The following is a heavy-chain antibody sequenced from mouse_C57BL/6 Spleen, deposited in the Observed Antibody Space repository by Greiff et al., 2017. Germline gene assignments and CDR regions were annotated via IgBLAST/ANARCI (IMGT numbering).Heavy chain of an antibody. Sequence: QVQLQQPGTELVKPGASVKLSCKASGYTFTSYWMHWVKQRPGQGLEWIGNINPSNGGTNYNEKFKGKATLTSDTSSSTAYMQLSSLTSEDSAIYFCAREGLEGAWFAYWGQGTLVTVSA. V-gene: IGHV1-53*01. D-gene: IGHD2-13*01. CDR3: AREGLEGAWFAY. CDR2: INPSNGGT. CDR1: GYTFTSYW. J-gene: IGHJ3*01.